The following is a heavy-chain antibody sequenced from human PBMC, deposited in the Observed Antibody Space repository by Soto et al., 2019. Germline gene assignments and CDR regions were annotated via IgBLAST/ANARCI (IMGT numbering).Heavy chain of an antibody. CDR2: INHSGSA. CDR3: ARGLITGSHYSGGWYYFDS. Sequence: SETLSLTCAVYAKSFSGYIWTWIRQTPGKGLQWIGQINHSGSASYNPSLKSRVTISVHTSNSQFSLELSSVTAADTAVYYCARGLITGSHYSGGWYYFDSWGQGTQVTVS. D-gene: IGHD6-19*01. CDR1: AKSFSGYI. J-gene: IGHJ4*02. V-gene: IGHV4-34*01.